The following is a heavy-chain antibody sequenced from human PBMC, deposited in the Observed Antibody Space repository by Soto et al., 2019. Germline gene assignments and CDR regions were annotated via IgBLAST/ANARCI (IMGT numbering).Heavy chain of an antibody. V-gene: IGHV3-30-3*01. CDR2: ISYDGSNK. Sequence: QVQLVESGGGVVQPGRSLRLSCAASGFTFSSYAMHWVHQAPGKGLEWVAVISYDGSNKYYADSVKGRFTISRDNSKNTLYLQMNSLRAEDTAMSYCARDSGSYSGYFDYWGQGTLVTVSS. D-gene: IGHD1-26*01. CDR3: ARDSGSYSGYFDY. J-gene: IGHJ4*02. CDR1: GFTFSSYA.